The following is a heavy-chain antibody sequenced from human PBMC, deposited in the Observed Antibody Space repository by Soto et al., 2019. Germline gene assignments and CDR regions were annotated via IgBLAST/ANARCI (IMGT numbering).Heavy chain of an antibody. Sequence: EVQLVESGGGLVKPGGSLRLSCAASGFTFSSYSMNWVRQAPGKGLEWVSSISSSSSYIYYADSVKGRFTISRDNAKNSLYLQMNSLRAEDTAVYFCARRTCYDSSGYYCYWGQGTLVTVSS. CDR1: GFTFSSYS. D-gene: IGHD3-22*01. V-gene: IGHV3-21*01. J-gene: IGHJ4*02. CDR2: ISSSSSYI. CDR3: ARRTCYDSSGYYCY.